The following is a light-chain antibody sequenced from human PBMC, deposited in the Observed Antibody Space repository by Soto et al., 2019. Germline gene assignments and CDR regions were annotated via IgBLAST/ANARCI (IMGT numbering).Light chain of an antibody. CDR1: QSVSSY. CDR3: QQYGSSLGVT. CDR2: GAS. J-gene: IGKJ4*01. Sequence: ETVLTQSPATLSLSPGERATLSCRASQSVSSYLAWYQQKPGQAPRLLIYGASSRATGIPDRFSGSGSGTDFTLTISRLEPEDFAVYYCQQYGSSLGVTFGGGTKVDIK. V-gene: IGKV3-20*01.